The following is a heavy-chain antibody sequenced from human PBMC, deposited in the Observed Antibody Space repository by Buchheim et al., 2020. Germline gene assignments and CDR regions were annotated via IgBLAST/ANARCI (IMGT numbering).Heavy chain of an antibody. Sequence: EVQLLESGGGLVQPGGSLRLSCAASGFTFSSYAMSWVRQAPGKGPEWVSVISGSGGTQHYADSVQGRFTISRDNSKNTLYLEMISLRAEDTAVYYCAKDSSNWLGAWDRGGQGTL. CDR3: AKDSSNWLGAWDR. V-gene: IGHV3-23*01. J-gene: IGHJ4*02. D-gene: IGHD3-10*01. CDR1: GFTFSSYA. CDR2: ISGSGGTQ.